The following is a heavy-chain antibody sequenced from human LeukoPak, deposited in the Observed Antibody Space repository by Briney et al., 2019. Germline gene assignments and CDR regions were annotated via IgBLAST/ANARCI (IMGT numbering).Heavy chain of an antibody. CDR1: GFTFSSYG. Sequence: PGGSLRLSCAASGFTFSSYGMHWVRQAPGKGLEWVSGISWNSGSIGYADSVKGRFTISRDNAKNSLYLQMNSLRAEDTALYYCARGYSNYGYVFDIWGQGTMVTVSS. CDR3: ARGYSNYGYVFDI. CDR2: ISWNSGSI. J-gene: IGHJ3*02. V-gene: IGHV3-9*01. D-gene: IGHD4-11*01.